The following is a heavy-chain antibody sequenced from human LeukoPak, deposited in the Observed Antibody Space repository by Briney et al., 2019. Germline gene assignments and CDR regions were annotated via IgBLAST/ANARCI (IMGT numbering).Heavy chain of an antibody. V-gene: IGHV3-30*18. CDR1: GSTFSSYG. D-gene: IGHD2-21*02. J-gene: IGHJ4*02. CDR3: AKLCGGDCYFDY. Sequence: GKSLRLSCAASGSTFSSYGMHWVRQAPGKGLEWVAVISYDGSNKYYADSVKGRFTISRDNSKNTLYLQMNSLRAEDTAVYYCAKLCGGDCYFDYWGQGTLVTVSS. CDR2: ISYDGSNK.